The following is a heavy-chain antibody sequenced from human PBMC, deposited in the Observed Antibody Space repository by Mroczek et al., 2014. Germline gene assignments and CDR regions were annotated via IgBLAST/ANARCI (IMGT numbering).Heavy chain of an antibody. CDR2: ISSSSGTI. V-gene: IGHV3-48*01. D-gene: IGHD4-17*01. CDR3: ARGGYGDRYWYFDL. Sequence: EVQLLETGGGLVQPGGSLRLSCAASGFTFSSYSMNWVRQAPGKGLEWVSYISSSSGTIYYADSVKGRFTISRDNAKNSLYLQMNSLRAEDTAVYYCARGGYGDRYWYFDLWGRGTLVTVSS. CDR1: GFTFSSYS. J-gene: IGHJ2*01.